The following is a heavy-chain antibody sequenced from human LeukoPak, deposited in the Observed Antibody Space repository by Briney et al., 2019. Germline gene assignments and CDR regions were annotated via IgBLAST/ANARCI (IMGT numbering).Heavy chain of an antibody. CDR1: GFTFNNYA. V-gene: IGHV3-9*03. CDR2: ISWNSGSI. J-gene: IGHJ6*03. CDR3: AKDIGPTCGNMDV. Sequence: GGSLRLSCAASGFTFNNYAMHWVRQAPGKGLEWVSSISWNSGSIAYGDSVRGRFTISRDNTKNSLYLQMSSLRAEDMALYYCAKDIGPTCGNMDVWGKGTTVTVSS.